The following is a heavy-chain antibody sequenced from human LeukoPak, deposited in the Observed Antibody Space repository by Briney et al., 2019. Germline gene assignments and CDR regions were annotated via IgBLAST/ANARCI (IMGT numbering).Heavy chain of an antibody. D-gene: IGHD2-15*01. J-gene: IGHJ6*03. CDR1: GGSISSSSYY. V-gene: IGHV4-39*01. Sequence: PSETLSLTCTVSGGSISSSSYYWGWIRQPPGKGLEWIGSIYYSGSTYYNPSLKSRVTISVDTSKNQFSLKLSSVTAADTAVYYCVSQPPFMVAGPRKTQIYYYYMDVWGKGTTVTVSS. CDR2: IYYSGST. CDR3: VSQPPFMVAGPRKTQIYYYYMDV.